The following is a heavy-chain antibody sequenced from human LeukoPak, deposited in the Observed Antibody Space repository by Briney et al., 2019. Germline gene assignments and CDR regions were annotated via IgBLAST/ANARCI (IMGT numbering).Heavy chain of an antibody. D-gene: IGHD3-10*01. Sequence: GASVKVSCKASGYTFTGYYMHWVRQAPGQGLEWMGWINPNSGGTNYAQKFQGRVTMTRDTSISTAYMELSRLRSDDTAVYYCARERIGGWTARGASNWFDPWGQGTLVTVSS. CDR2: INPNSGGT. V-gene: IGHV1-2*02. J-gene: IGHJ5*02. CDR1: GYTFTGYY. CDR3: ARERIGGWTARGASNWFDP.